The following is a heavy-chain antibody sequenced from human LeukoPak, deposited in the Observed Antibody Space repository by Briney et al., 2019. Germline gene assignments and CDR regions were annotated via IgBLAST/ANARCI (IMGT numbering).Heavy chain of an antibody. CDR3: ARQEYCSGGSCYTWFDP. Sequence: GESLQISCKGPRYSINNYWIGWVRQMPGKGLEWMGIIYPADSDIRYSPSFQGQVTISADKSISTAYLQWSSLKASNTAMYYCARQEYCSGGSCYTWFDPWGQGTLVTVSS. CDR1: RYSINNYW. D-gene: IGHD2-15*01. V-gene: IGHV5-51*01. CDR2: IYPADSDI. J-gene: IGHJ5*02.